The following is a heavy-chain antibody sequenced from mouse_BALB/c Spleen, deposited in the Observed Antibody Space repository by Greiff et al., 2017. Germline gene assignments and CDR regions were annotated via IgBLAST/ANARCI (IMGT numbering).Heavy chain of an antibody. CDR2: INPSNGRT. V-gene: IGHV1S81*02. Sequence: VQLQQPGAELVKPGASVKLSCKASGYTFTSYWMHWVKQRPGQGLEWIGEINPSNGRTNYNEKFKSKATLTVDKSSSTAYMQLSSLTSEDSAVYYCARVYYGNYYAMDYWGQGTSVTVSS. J-gene: IGHJ4*01. CDR3: ARVYYGNYYAMDY. CDR1: GYTFTSYW. D-gene: IGHD2-1*01.